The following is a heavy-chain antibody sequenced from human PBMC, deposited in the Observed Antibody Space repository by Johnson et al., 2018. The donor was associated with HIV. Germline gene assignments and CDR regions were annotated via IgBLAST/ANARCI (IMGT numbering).Heavy chain of an antibody. Sequence: VQLVESGGGLVQPGGSLRLSCAASGFTFSSYDMHWVRQATGKGLEWVSVIYSGGSTYDADPVKGRFTISRDNSKNTLYLQMNSLRAEDTAVYYCARDVGSGPAFDIWGQGTMVTVSS. CDR3: ARDVGSGPAFDI. J-gene: IGHJ3*02. CDR1: GFTFSSYD. V-gene: IGHV3-66*01. CDR2: IYSGGST. D-gene: IGHD2-15*01.